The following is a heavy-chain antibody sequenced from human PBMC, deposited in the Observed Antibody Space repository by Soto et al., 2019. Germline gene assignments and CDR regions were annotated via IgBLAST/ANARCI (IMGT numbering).Heavy chain of an antibody. V-gene: IGHV4-59*08. D-gene: IGHD3-10*01. CDR2: VHHSWGS. CDR3: ARQGFGPLHGLVDV. Sequence: QVQLQESGPGLVKPSETLSLSCTVSGGSISSYYWSWFRQSPGKRMEWIGYVHHSWGSSYNPSLQGRAAISLDTPKSQFSLKVTSVTATDTAVYYCARQGFGPLHGLVDVWGQGTTVTVSS. J-gene: IGHJ6*02. CDR1: GGSISSYY.